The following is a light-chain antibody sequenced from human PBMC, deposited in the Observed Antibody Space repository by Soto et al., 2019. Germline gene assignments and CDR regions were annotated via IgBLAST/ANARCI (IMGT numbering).Light chain of an antibody. CDR2: GTS. V-gene: IGKV3-20*01. J-gene: IGKJ2*01. CDR3: QQYGSSPYT. CDR1: QSVSSSY. Sequence: EIVLTQSPGTLSLSPGERATLSCRASQSVSSSYLAWYQQKPGQAPRLLIYGTSSRATGIPHRFSGSGSGTDFTLTISRLEPEDVAVYYCQQYGSSPYTVGQGTKLEIK.